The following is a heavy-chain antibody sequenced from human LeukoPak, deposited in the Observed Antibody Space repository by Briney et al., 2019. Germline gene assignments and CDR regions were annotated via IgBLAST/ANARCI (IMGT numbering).Heavy chain of an antibody. CDR1: GGSFSGYY. CDR3: ARVGSRADILTFDY. V-gene: IGHV4-34*01. J-gene: IGHJ4*02. CDR2: INHSGST. D-gene: IGHD2-8*01. Sequence: PSETLSLTCAVYGGSFSGYYWSWIRQPPGKGLEWIGEINHSGSTYYNPSLKSRVTISVDTSKNQFSLKLSSVTAADTAVYYCARVGSRADILTFDYWGQGTLVTVSS.